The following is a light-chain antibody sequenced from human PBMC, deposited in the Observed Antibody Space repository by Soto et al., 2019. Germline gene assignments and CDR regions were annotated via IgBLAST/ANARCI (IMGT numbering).Light chain of an antibody. Sequence: DIVMTQSPESLAVSLGERATINCKSSRSVLYSSNNKNYLAWYQQKPGQPPKLLIYWASTRESGVPDRFSGSGSGTDFTLTINSLQAEDGAVYYCQQYFSTPFTFGPGTKVDI. V-gene: IGKV4-1*01. CDR1: RSVLYSSNNKNY. J-gene: IGKJ3*01. CDR3: QQYFSTPFT. CDR2: WAS.